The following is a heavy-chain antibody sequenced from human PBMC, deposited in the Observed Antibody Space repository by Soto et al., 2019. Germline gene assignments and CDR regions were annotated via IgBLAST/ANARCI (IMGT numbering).Heavy chain of an antibody. CDR3: ARVVPGAEAWFGP. J-gene: IGHJ5*02. CDR2: ISLYSDGT. CDR1: GYTFSNYG. Sequence: LKGSCKISGYTFSNYGITWVRQAPGQPLEWLGWISLYSDGTNYAQKFQGRVSMTTDTSTTTAYMELRSLRSDDTAVYYCARVVPGAEAWFGPWGQGTLVTVSS. D-gene: IGHD2-2*01. V-gene: IGHV1-18*01.